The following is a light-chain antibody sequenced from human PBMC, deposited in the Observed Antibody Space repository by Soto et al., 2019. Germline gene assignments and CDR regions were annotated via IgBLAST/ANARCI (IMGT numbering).Light chain of an antibody. Sequence: QSVLTQPPSASGSPGQSVTISCTGTSSDVGGYNFVSWYQQHPGKAPKLMIYEVSKRPSGIPDRFSGSKSGNTASLTVSGRQAEDEADYYCSSYAGNRHFYVFGTGTKVTVL. CDR1: SSDVGGYNF. CDR2: EVS. J-gene: IGLJ1*01. CDR3: SSYAGNRHFYV. V-gene: IGLV2-8*01.